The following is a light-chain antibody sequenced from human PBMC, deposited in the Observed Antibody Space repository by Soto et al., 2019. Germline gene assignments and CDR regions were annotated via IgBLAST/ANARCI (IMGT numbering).Light chain of an antibody. CDR2: AAS. Sequence: IQMTQSPTSLSASVGDRVTITCRASQDIRNFVAWYQQKPGKAPKLLIYAASTLQSGVPSRFSGSGSGTDFTLTINSLQPEDLATYSCQKYSSVPVFGPGTKVEIK. J-gene: IGKJ3*01. CDR1: QDIRNF. CDR3: QKYSSVPV. V-gene: IGKV1-27*01.